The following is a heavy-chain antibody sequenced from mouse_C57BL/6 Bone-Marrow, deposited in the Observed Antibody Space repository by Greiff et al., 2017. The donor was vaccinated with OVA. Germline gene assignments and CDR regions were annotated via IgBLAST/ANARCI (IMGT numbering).Heavy chain of an antibody. Sequence: VNLVESGAELARPGASVKLSCKASGYTFTSYGISWVKQRTGQGLEWIGEIYPRSGNTYYNEKFKGKATLTADKSSSTAYMELRSLTSEDSAVYFCARAFYYFDYWGQGTTLTVSS. V-gene: IGHV1-81*01. J-gene: IGHJ2*01. CDR1: GYTFTSYG. CDR2: IYPRSGNT. CDR3: ARAFYYFDY.